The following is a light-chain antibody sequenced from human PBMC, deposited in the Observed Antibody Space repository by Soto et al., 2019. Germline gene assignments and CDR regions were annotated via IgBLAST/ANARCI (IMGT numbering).Light chain of an antibody. CDR1: QSVSSN. J-gene: IGKJ1*01. V-gene: IGKV3-15*01. CDR3: QQYNNWPRT. Sequence: ERVMTQSAATLSVSPGERATLSCRASQSVSSNLAWYQQKPGQAPRLLIYGASTRATGIPARFSSSGSGTEFTLTISSLQSEDFAVYYCQQYNNWPRTFGQGTKV. CDR2: GAS.